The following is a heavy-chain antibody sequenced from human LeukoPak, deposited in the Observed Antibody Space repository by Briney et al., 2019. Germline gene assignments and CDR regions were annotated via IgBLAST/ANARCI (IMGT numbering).Heavy chain of an antibody. D-gene: IGHD6-13*01. CDR2: IRYDGSDE. CDR3: AKGPTSSSPRAAY. V-gene: IGHV3-30*02. J-gene: IGHJ4*02. CDR1: GFTFSGYG. Sequence: GGSLRLSCAASGFTFSGYGMHWVRQAPGKGLEWVGYIRYDGSDEYYADSVKGRFTISRDNSKNTLYLQMNSLRGEDTAVYYWAKGPTSSSPRAAYRGQGILVTVSS.